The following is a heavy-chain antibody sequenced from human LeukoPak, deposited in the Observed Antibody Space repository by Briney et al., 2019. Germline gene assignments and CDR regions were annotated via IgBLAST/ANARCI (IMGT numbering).Heavy chain of an antibody. Sequence: GGSLRLSCAASGFTFSSYWMHWVRQAPGKGLVWVSRINSDRSSTNYADSVEGRFTISRDNAKNTLYLQMNSLRADDTAVYYCASGFRSDSWGQGTLVTVSS. CDR2: INSDRSST. V-gene: IGHV3-74*01. D-gene: IGHD3-16*02. CDR3: ASGFRSDS. J-gene: IGHJ4*02. CDR1: GFTFSSYW.